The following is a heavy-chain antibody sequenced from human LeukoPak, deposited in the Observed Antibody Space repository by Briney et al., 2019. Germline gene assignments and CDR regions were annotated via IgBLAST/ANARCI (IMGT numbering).Heavy chain of an antibody. CDR3: ARLSILRYFDWLLDY. Sequence: PSETLSLTCTVSGGSISSGSYYRSWIRQPAGKGLEWIGRIYTSGSTNYNPSLKSRVTISVDTSKNQFSLKLSSVTAADTAVYYCARLSILRYFDWLLDYWGQGTLVTVSS. D-gene: IGHD3-9*01. CDR2: IYTSGST. CDR1: GGSISSGSYY. V-gene: IGHV4-61*02. J-gene: IGHJ4*02.